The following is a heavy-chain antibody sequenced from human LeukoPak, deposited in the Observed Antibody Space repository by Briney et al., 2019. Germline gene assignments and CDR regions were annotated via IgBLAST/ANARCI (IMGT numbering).Heavy chain of an antibody. D-gene: IGHD3-16*01. CDR3: ASEYVGGLIPYWFDP. V-gene: IGHV4-61*02. CDR1: GGSVTSGGYY. J-gene: IGHJ5*02. CDR2: ISSSGSA. Sequence: PSKTLSLTCTVSGGSVTSGGYYWSWIRQPDGKGLEWIGRISSSGSANYYPSFESRVTVSLDASKNQFSLKLYSVTAADTAVYYCASEYVGGLIPYWFDPWGQGTLVTVSS.